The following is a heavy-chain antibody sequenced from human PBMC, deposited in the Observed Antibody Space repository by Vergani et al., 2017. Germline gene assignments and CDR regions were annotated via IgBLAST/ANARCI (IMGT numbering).Heavy chain of an antibody. CDR3: ARGVGYCSGGSCYPDY. CDR2: ISSSSSYI. V-gene: IGHV3-21*01. Sequence: EVQLVESGGGLVKPGGSLRLSCAASGFPFSRYSMNWVRQAPGKGLEWVSSISSSSSYIYYADSVKGRFAISRDNAKNALYLQMNSLRAEDTAVYYCARGVGYCSGGSCYPDYWGQGTLVTVSS. D-gene: IGHD2-15*01. CDR1: GFPFSRYS. J-gene: IGHJ4*02.